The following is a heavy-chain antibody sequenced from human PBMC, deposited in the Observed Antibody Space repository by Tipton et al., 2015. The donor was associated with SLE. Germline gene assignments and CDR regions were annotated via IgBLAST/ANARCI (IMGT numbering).Heavy chain of an antibody. CDR3: ARMGLCTTTTCNEGAFDV. J-gene: IGHJ3*01. V-gene: IGHV4-59*11. D-gene: IGHD2-2*01. Sequence: TLSLTCSVSGGSMSYHYWSWIRQPPGKGLEWIGYIYYTGNTNYNPSLKSRVTMSVDTSKSQFSLKLTFVSAADTAIYYCARMGLCTTTTCNEGAFDVSGQGSMVTVSS. CDR2: IYYTGNT. CDR1: GGSMSYHY.